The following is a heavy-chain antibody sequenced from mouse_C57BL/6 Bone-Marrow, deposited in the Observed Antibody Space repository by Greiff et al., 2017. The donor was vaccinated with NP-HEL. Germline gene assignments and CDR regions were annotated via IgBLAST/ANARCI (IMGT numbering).Heavy chain of an antibody. Sequence: QVQLQQPGAELVKPGASVKLSCKASGYTFTSYWMHWVKQRPGQGLEWIGMIHPNSGSTNYNEKFKSKATLTVYKSSSTAYMQLSSLTSEDSAVYYCARSVITTVDGYAMDYWGQGTSVTVSS. CDR2: IHPNSGST. J-gene: IGHJ4*01. CDR3: ARSVITTVDGYAMDY. V-gene: IGHV1-64*01. CDR1: GYTFTSYW. D-gene: IGHD1-1*01.